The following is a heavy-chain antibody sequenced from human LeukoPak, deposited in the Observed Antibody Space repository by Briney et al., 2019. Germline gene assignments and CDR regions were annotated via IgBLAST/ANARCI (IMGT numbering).Heavy chain of an antibody. CDR3: ARGNYGFDY. V-gene: IGHV3-74*03. J-gene: IGHJ4*02. Sequence: GGPRRLSCAASGFIFSDYEMYWVRQAPGKGLMWVSRILADGTTTMYADSVKGRFTISSDNAKNTLYLQMNSLRAEDTAAYYCARGNYGFDYWGQGTLVIVSS. CDR2: ILADGTTT. D-gene: IGHD1-7*01. CDR1: GFIFSDYE.